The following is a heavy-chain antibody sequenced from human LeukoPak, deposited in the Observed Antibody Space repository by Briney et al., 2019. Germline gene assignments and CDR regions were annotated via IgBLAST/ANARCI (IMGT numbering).Heavy chain of an antibody. CDR2: IYDGGDK. V-gene: IGHV3-53*01. CDR1: GLSVSSNY. J-gene: IGHJ4*02. D-gene: IGHD3-9*01. CDR3: ATGWGRSFDWLLFDY. Sequence: GGSLRLSCAASGLSVSSNYMNWVRQAPGKGLDWVSVIYDGGDKHYADSVRGRFIISRDSSTNTLYLQMNSLRTEDTAVYYCATGWGRSFDWLLFDYWGQGTLVTVSS.